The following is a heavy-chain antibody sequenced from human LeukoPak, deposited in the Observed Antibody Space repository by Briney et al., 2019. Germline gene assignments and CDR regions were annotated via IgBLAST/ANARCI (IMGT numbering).Heavy chain of an antibody. J-gene: IGHJ3*02. Sequence: SETLSLTCTVSGGSISTYYWNWIRQPPGKGLEWIGYIYYSGSTNYNPSLKSRVTISVDTSKNQFSLKLSSVTAADTAVYYCARSDYHGSGSHTVFDAFDIWGQGTRVTVSS. CDR1: GGSISTYY. V-gene: IGHV4-59*01. D-gene: IGHD3-10*01. CDR2: IYYSGST. CDR3: ARSDYHGSGSHTVFDAFDI.